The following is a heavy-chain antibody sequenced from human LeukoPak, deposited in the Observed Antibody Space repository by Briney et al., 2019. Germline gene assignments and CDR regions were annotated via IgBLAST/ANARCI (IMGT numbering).Heavy chain of an antibody. D-gene: IGHD3-16*01. CDR1: GDSVSSNSAA. J-gene: IGHJ4*02. V-gene: IGHV6-1*01. Sequence: SQTLSLTCAISGDSVSSNSAAWNWIRQSPSRGLEWLGRTYYRSKWYNDYAVSVKSRITINPDTSKNQFSLKLSSVTAADTAVYYCARLSGGGRHLKDYWGQGTLVTVSS. CDR3: ARLSGGGRHLKDY. CDR2: TYYRSKWYN.